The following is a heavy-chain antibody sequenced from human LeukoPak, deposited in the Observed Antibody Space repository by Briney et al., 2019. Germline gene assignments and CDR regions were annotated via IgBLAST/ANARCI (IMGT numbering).Heavy chain of an antibody. J-gene: IGHJ4*02. CDR2: INSSGNT. D-gene: IGHD3-10*01. CDR3: GRGGGGSYLEYSFDY. Sequence: SETLSLTCTVSGASITRRYWSWIRQPPGKGLEWIGYINSSGNTNFNPSLKSRANISVDTSKNQFSPKLSSVTAADTAVYYCGRGGGGSYLEYSFDYWGQGTLVTVSS. V-gene: IGHV4-59*11. CDR1: GASITRRY.